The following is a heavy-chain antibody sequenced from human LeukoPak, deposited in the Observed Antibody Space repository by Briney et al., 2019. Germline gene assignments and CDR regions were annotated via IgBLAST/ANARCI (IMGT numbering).Heavy chain of an antibody. Sequence: PSETLSLTCTVSGGSISSSSYYWGWIRQPPGKGLEWIGSIYYSGSTYYNPSLKSRVTISVDTSKNQFSLKLSSVTAADTAVYYCAGLRHDRDYWGQGTLVTVSS. J-gene: IGHJ4*02. CDR3: AGLRHDRDY. D-gene: IGHD5-12*01. CDR1: GGSISSSSYY. V-gene: IGHV4-39*01. CDR2: IYYSGST.